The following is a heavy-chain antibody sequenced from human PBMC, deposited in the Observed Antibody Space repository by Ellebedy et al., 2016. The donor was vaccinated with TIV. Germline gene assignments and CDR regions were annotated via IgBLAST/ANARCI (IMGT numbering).Heavy chain of an antibody. CDR3: VRGSRTVGGIHYYTGMDV. J-gene: IGHJ6*02. D-gene: IGHD3-10*01. V-gene: IGHV3-30*03. Sequence: PGGSLRLSCVASGFTFSSYAMCWVRQAPGKGLEWVALISSDENNTYYADSVKGRFTISRENAKNSLYLQMNSLTAGDTAVYYCVRGSRTVGGIHYYTGMDVWGQGTTVTVSS. CDR2: ISSDENNT. CDR1: GFTFSSYA.